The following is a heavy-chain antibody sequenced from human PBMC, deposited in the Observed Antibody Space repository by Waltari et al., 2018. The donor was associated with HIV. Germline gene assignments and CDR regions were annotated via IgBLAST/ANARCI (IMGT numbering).Heavy chain of an antibody. V-gene: IGHV3-21*01. J-gene: IGHJ4*02. D-gene: IGHD2-15*01. CDR2: ISSSSSYI. CDR1: GFTFSSYS. CDR3: ARDPGGGGSCYYDY. Sequence: KPGGSLRLSCAASGFTFSSYSMNWVRQAPGKGLEWVSSISSSSSYIYYADSVKGRFTISRDNAKNSLYLQMNSLRAEDTAVYYCARDPGGGGSCYYDYWGQGTLVTVSS.